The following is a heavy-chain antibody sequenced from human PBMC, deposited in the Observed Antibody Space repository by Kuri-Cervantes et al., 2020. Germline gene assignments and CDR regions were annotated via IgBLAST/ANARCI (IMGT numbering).Heavy chain of an antibody. J-gene: IGHJ6*02. CDR3: ARVGGYDPSYYYYYGMDV. V-gene: IGHV3-30-3*01. Sequence: GGSLRLSCAASGFTFSSYAMHWVRQAPGKGLEWVAVISYDGSNKYYADSVKGRFTISRDNSKNTLYLQMNSLRAEDTAVYYCARVGGYDPSYYYYYGMDVWGQGTTVTVSS. CDR1: GFTFSSYA. CDR2: ISYDGSNK. D-gene: IGHD5-12*01.